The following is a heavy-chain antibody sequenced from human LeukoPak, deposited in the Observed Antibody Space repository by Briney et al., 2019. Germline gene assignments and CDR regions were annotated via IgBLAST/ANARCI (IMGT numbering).Heavy chain of an antibody. Sequence: PSETLSLTCTVSGGSISNYYWSWIRQPAGKGLEWIGEINHSGSTNYNPSLKSRVTISVDTSKNQFSLKLSSVTAADTAVYYCARNSSSWFLDYWGQGTLVTVSS. CDR1: GGSISNYY. D-gene: IGHD6-13*01. V-gene: IGHV4-34*01. CDR3: ARNSSSWFLDY. CDR2: INHSGST. J-gene: IGHJ4*02.